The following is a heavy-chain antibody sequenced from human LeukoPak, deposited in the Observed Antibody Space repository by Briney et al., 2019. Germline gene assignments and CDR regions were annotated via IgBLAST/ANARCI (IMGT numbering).Heavy chain of an antibody. Sequence: GGSLRLSCAASGFTFSSNWMHWVRQSPGKGLVWAARINGDGSATTYADSVKGRFTISRDNARNTLYLQMDSLRAEDTALYYCARQRTGDFDSWGQGTLVSVSS. CDR3: ARQRTGDFDS. CDR1: GFTFSSNW. V-gene: IGHV3-74*03. CDR2: INGDGSAT. J-gene: IGHJ4*02.